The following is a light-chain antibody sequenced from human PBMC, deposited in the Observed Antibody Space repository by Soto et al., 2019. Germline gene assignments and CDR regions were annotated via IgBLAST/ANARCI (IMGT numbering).Light chain of an antibody. Sequence: QAVVTQPPSASGTPGQRATISCSGSSSNIGSYTVNWYRQLPGTAPKLLIYSNNQRPSGVPDRFSGSKSGTSASLAISGLQSEDEADYYCAAWDDSLNGPVFGGGTKVTVL. CDR3: AAWDDSLNGPV. CDR1: SSNIGSYT. V-gene: IGLV1-44*01. J-gene: IGLJ2*01. CDR2: SNN.